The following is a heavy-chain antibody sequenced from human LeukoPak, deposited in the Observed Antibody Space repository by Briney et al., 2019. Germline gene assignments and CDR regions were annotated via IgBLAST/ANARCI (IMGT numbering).Heavy chain of an antibody. Sequence: AGGSLRLSCAASGFTFSSYGMHWVRQAPGKGLEWVAVISYDGSNIYYADSVKGRFTISRDNSKNTLYPQMNSLRAEDTAVYYCAKSYDLFDYWGQGTLVTISS. V-gene: IGHV3-30*18. J-gene: IGHJ4*02. D-gene: IGHD3-3*01. CDR3: AKSYDLFDY. CDR1: GFTFSSYG. CDR2: ISYDGSNI.